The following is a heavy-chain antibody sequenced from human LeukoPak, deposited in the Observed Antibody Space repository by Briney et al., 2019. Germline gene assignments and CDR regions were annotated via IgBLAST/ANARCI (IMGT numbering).Heavy chain of an antibody. V-gene: IGHV4-4*09. CDR1: GGSISTYY. D-gene: IGHD6-6*01. CDR2: IHASGPT. J-gene: IGHJ4*02. Sequence: SETLSLTCTVSGGSISTYYWSWIRRPPGKGLEWIAYIHASGPTNYNPSLKSRITISVDTSKNQFTLKLSSVTAADTAVYYCARHDAGIAARPFDNWGQGTLVTVSS. CDR3: ARHDAGIAARPFDN.